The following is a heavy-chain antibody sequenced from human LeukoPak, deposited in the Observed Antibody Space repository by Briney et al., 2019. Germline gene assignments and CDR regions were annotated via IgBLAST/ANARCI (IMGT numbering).Heavy chain of an antibody. Sequence: ASVKLSCKTSGYTFTIHGISWVRQAPGQGLEWMGGIIPIFGTANYAQKFQGRVTITADESTSTAYMELSSLRSEDTAVYYCARVLYDSSGYFDYWGQGTLVTVSS. D-gene: IGHD3-22*01. J-gene: IGHJ4*02. V-gene: IGHV1-69*13. CDR3: ARVLYDSSGYFDY. CDR1: GYTFTIHG. CDR2: IIPIFGTA.